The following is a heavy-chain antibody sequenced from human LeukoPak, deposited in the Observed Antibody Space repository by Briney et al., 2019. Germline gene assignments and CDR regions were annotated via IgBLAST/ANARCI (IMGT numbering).Heavy chain of an antibody. D-gene: IGHD3-22*01. CDR2: IYYSGST. V-gene: IGHV4-61*01. J-gene: IGHJ4*02. CDR3: ARGDDSSVPFDY. Sequence: SETLSLTCTVSGGSVSSGSYYWSWIRQPPGKGLEWIGYIYYSGSTNYNPSLKSRVTISVDTSKNQFSLKLSSVTAADTAVYYCARGDDSSVPFDYWGQGTLVTVSS. CDR1: GGSVSSGSYY.